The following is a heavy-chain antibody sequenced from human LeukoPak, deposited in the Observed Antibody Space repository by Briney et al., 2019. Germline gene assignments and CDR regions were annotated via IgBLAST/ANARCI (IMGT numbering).Heavy chain of an antibody. CDR1: GFTFSSYG. V-gene: IGHV3-23*01. CDR2: ISGSGGST. CDR3: AKDYSSSWYVVDY. J-gene: IGHJ4*02. D-gene: IGHD6-13*01. Sequence: GGSLRLSCAAFGFTFSSYGMSWVRQAPGKGLEWVSAISGSGGSTYYADSVKGRFTISRDNSKNTLYLQMNSLRAEDTAVYYCAKDYSSSWYVVDYWGQGTLVTVSS.